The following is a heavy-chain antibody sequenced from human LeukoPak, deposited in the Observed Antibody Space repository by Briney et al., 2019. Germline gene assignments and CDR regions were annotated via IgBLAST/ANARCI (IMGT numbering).Heavy chain of an antibody. CDR1: GGSISSSSYY. Sequence: SETLSLTCTVSGGSISSSSYYWGWIRQPPGKGLEWIGSIYYSGSTYYNPSLKSRVTISVDTSNNQFSLNLNSVTAADTAIYYCARGYYDSRGYSSPFDFWGRGTLVTVSS. CDR2: IYYSGST. CDR3: ARGYYDSRGYSSPFDF. D-gene: IGHD3-22*01. V-gene: IGHV4-39*07. J-gene: IGHJ4*02.